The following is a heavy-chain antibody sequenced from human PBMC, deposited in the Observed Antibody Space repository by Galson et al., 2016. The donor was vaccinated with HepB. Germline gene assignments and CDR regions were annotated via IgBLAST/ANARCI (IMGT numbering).Heavy chain of an antibody. CDR3: ARDHHVMGVMGAGYFDL. V-gene: IGHV3-33*01. CDR2: IWYDGSKE. CDR1: GSSLSTYG. Sequence: SLRLSCAVSGSSLSTYGMNWVRQAPGTGLDWVAFIWYDGSKEFYADSVRGRFTISRDNSKNTLFLQMDSLRAEDTAVYYCARDHHVMGVMGAGYFDLWGQGALVTVSS. D-gene: IGHD3-16*01. J-gene: IGHJ4*02.